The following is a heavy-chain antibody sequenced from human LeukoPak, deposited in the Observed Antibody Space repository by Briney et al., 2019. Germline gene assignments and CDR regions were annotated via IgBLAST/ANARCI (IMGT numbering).Heavy chain of an antibody. V-gene: IGHV3-23*01. CDR3: AKDHCSSTSCHDYYYYYGMDV. CDR1: GFTFSSYA. Sequence: GGSLRLSFAASGFTFSSYAMSWVRQAPGKGLEWFSAISVSGGSTYYAASVKGRFTISRDNSKNTLYLQMNSLRAEETAVYYCAKDHCSSTSCHDYYYYYGMDVWGQGTTVTVSS. J-gene: IGHJ6*02. CDR2: ISVSGGST. D-gene: IGHD2-2*01.